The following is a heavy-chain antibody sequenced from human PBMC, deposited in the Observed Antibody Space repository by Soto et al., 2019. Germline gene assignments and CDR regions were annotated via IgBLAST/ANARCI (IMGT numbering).Heavy chain of an antibody. CDR3: ARYRHCNDSSCYTPQPFDY. D-gene: IGHD2-2*02. CDR2: IIPILDIA. V-gene: IGHV1-69*02. Sequence: GASVKVSCKASGGTFSSYTINWVRQAPGQGLEWMGRIIPILDIANYAQKFQGRVTITADKSTSIAYMELSRLRSEDTALYYCARYRHCNDSSCYTPQPFDYWGQGTLVTVSS. J-gene: IGHJ4*02. CDR1: GGTFSSYT.